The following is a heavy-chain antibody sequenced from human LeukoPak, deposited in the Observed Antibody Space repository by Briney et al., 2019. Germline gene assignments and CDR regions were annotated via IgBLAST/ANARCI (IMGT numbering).Heavy chain of an antibody. D-gene: IGHD2-2*03. Sequence: SETLSLTCTVSGGSISGYYWSWIRQPAGKGLEWIGQIYSSGSTNYSPSLKSRVTMSGDTSKNQFSLKLSSVTAADTAVYYCARMDGPEGFDYWGQGTLVTVSS. V-gene: IGHV4-4*07. CDR1: GGSISGYY. CDR2: IYSSGST. CDR3: ARMDGPEGFDY. J-gene: IGHJ4*02.